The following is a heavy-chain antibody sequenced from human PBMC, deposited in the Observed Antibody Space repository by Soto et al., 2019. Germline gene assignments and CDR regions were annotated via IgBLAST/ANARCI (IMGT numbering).Heavy chain of an antibody. CDR3: ARSAGGGNSVYSYYYYGMDV. J-gene: IGHJ6*02. CDR2: IIPIFGTA. CDR1: GGTFSSYA. V-gene: IGHV1-69*13. D-gene: IGHD6-19*01. Sequence: ASVKVSCKASGGTFSSYAISWVRQAPGQGLEWMGGIIPIFGTANYAQKFQGRVTITADESTSTAYMELSSLRSEDTAVYYCARSAGGGNSVYSYYYYGMDVWGQGTTVTVS.